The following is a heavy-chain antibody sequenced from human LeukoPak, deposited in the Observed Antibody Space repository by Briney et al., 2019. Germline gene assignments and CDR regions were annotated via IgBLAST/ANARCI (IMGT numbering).Heavy chain of an antibody. CDR1: GYSFTAYN. CDR3: ARQQGVQYLNFDY. V-gene: IGHV1-3*01. Sequence: ASVKVSCKASGYSFTAYNIHWVRQAPGQRLEWMGWIAPGNGNTKYSQKFQGRVTLTRDTSASTAYMELSSLTSEDTAVFYCARQQGVQYLNFDYWGQGALVTVSS. J-gene: IGHJ4*02. CDR2: IAPGNGNT. D-gene: IGHD3-10*01.